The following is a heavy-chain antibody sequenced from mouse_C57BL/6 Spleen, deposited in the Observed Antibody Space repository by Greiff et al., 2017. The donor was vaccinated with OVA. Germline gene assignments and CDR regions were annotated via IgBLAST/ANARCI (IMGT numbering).Heavy chain of an antibody. CDR1: GYTFTSYW. V-gene: IGHV1-52*01. D-gene: IGHD2-5*01. CDR2: IDPSDSET. Sequence: QVQLQQPGAELVRPGSSVKLSCKASGYTFTSYWMHWVKQRPIQGLEWIGNIDPSDSETHYNQKFKDKATLTVDKSSSTAYMQLSSLTSEDSAVYYGARSAYSSNYGGGLVDYLGKGTTLTVSS. CDR3: ARSAYSSNYGGGLVDY. J-gene: IGHJ2*01.